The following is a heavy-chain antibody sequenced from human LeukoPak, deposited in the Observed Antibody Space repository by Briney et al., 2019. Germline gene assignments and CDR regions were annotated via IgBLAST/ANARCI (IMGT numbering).Heavy chain of an antibody. CDR2: IRYDGSNK. CDR1: GFTFSSYG. Sequence: LPGGSLRLSCAASGFTFSSYGMSWVRQAPGKGLEWVAFIRYDGSNKYYADSVKGRFTISRDNSKNTLYLQMNSLRAEDTAVYYCAKDAGDIVVVPAPVREDYYYYMDVWGKGTTVTISS. J-gene: IGHJ6*03. V-gene: IGHV3-30*02. CDR3: AKDAGDIVVVPAPVREDYYYYMDV. D-gene: IGHD2-2*01.